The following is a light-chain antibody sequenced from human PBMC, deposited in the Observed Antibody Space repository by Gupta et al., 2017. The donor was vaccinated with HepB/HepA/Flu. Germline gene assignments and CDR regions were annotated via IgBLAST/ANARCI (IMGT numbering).Light chain of an antibody. V-gene: IGKV4-1*01. J-gene: IGKJ2*03. CDR1: QSVLYSSNNKNY. CDR2: WAS. Sequence: DIVMTQSPDSLAVSLGERAPINCKSSQSVLYSSNNKNYLAWYQQKPGQPPELLIYWASTRESGVPDRFSGSGSGTDFTLTISSLQAEDVAVYYCQQYYSTPSFGQGTKLEIK. CDR3: QQYYSTPS.